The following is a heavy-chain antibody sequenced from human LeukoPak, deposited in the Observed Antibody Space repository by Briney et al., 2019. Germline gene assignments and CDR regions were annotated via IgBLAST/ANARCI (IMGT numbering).Heavy chain of an antibody. Sequence: PSETLSLTCTVSGGSISSGGYYWSWIRQHPGKGLEWIGYIYYSGSTYYNPSLKSRVTISVDTSKNQFSLRLSAVTAADTAVYFCARHDYDRGWYFFAYWGQGTLVTVSS. CDR3: ARHDYDRGWYFFAY. V-gene: IGHV4-31*03. CDR1: GGSISSGGYY. CDR2: IYYSGST. D-gene: IGHD6-19*01. J-gene: IGHJ4*02.